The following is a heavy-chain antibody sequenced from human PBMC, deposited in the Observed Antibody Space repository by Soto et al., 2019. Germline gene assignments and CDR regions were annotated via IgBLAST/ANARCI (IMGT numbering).Heavy chain of an antibody. J-gene: IGHJ6*02. CDR3: ARDLSDFWSGYSGEPYGMDV. V-gene: IGHV3-33*01. Sequence: GGSLRLSCAASGFTFSSYGMHWVRQAPGKGLEWVAVIWYDGSNKYYADSVKGRFTISRDNSKNTLYLQMNSLRAEDTAVYYCARDLSDFWSGYSGEPYGMDVWGQGTTVTVSS. CDR1: GFTFSSYG. D-gene: IGHD3-3*01. CDR2: IWYDGSNK.